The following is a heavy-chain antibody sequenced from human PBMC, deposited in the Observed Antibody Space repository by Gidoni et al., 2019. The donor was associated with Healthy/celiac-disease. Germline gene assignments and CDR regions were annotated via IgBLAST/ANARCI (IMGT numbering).Heavy chain of an antibody. D-gene: IGHD3-22*01. CDR1: GGSISSSSYY. J-gene: IGHJ4*02. V-gene: IGHV4-39*01. CDR2: IYYSGST. CDR3: ARLRRITMIVVANFDY. Sequence: QLQLQESGPGLVKPSETLSLTCTVSGGSISSSSYYWGWIRQPPGKGLEWIGSIYYSGSTYYNPSLKSRVTISVDTSKNQFSLKLSSVTAADTAVYYCARLRRITMIVVANFDYWGQGTLVTVSS.